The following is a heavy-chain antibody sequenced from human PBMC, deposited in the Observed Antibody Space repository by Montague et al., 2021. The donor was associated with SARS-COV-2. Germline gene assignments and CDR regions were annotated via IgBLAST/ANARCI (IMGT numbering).Heavy chain of an antibody. J-gene: IGHJ6*02. CDR3: ARDDIVLQGVTKGMDV. V-gene: IGHV4-38-2*02. CDR1: GYSISSGYY. CDR2: ISYSGST. D-gene: IGHD3-10*01. Sequence: SETLSLTCSVSGYSISSGYYWGWIRQPPGKGLEWVGCISYSGSTYYNPSLKSRVTISIDTSKNQFSLKLSSVTAADTAVYYCARDDIVLQGVTKGMDVWGQGTMVTVSS.